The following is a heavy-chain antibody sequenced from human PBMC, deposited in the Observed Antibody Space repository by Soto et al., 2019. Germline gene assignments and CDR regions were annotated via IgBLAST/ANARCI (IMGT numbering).Heavy chain of an antibody. V-gene: IGHV3-74*01. J-gene: IGHJ4*02. CDR2: IKGDETNT. Sequence: EVQLVESGGGLVQFGGSLRLSCAASGFTFSSYWMHWVRQVPGKGLVWVSRIKGDETNTGYADSVKGRFTISRDNVKNMLYLQMNSLRAEDTAVYYCARGLSGYYGFDYWGQGTLATVSS. CDR3: ARGLSGYYGFDY. CDR1: GFTFSSYW. D-gene: IGHD5-12*01.